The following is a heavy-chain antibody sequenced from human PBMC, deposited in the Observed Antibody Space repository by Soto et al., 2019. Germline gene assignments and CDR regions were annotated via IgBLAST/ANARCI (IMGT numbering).Heavy chain of an antibody. CDR3: ARDGPRYCSGGSCYFDY. CDR1: GFTFSSYG. J-gene: IGHJ4*02. Sequence: QVQLVESGGGVVQTGRSLRLSCAASGFTFSSYGMHWVRQAPGKGLEWVAVIWYDGSNKYYADSVKGRFTISRDNSKNTLYLQMNSLRAEDTAVYYCARDGPRYCSGGSCYFDYWGQGTLVTVSS. D-gene: IGHD2-15*01. V-gene: IGHV3-33*01. CDR2: IWYDGSNK.